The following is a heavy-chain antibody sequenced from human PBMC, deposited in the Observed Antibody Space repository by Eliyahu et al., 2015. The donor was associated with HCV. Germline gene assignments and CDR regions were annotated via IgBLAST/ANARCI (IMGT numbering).Heavy chain of an antibody. J-gene: IGHJ4*02. CDR1: GFTFSSYG. Sequence: QVQLVESGGGVVQPGRSLRLSCAASGFTFSSYGMHWVRQAPGKGLEWVAVIWYDGSNKYYADSVKGRFTISRDNSKNTLYLQMNSLRAEDTAVYYCARDREMATISSFDYWGQGTLVTVSS. D-gene: IGHD5-24*01. CDR2: IWYDGSNK. V-gene: IGHV3-33*01. CDR3: ARDREMATISSFDY.